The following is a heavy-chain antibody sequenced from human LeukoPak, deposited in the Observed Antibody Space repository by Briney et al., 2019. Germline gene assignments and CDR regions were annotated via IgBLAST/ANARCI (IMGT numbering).Heavy chain of an antibody. D-gene: IGHD1-26*01. V-gene: IGHV3-23*01. CDR1: GFTVSSYA. J-gene: IGHJ2*01. CDR3: AKSPPGNWYFDL. Sequence: QSGGSLRLSCAASGFTVSSYAMSWVRQAPGKGLEWVSAISGSGGSTYYADSVKGRFTISRDNSKNTLYLQMNSLRAEDTAVYYCAKSPPGNWYFDLWGRGTLVTVSS. CDR2: ISGSGGST.